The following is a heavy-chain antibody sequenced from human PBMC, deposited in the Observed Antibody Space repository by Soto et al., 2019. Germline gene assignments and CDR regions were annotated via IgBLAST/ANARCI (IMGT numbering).Heavy chain of an antibody. CDR2: ISGSGGST. D-gene: IGHD6-19*01. CDR3: AKMRGSYISAWTFDY. J-gene: IGHJ4*02. V-gene: IGHV3-23*01. CDR1: GFTFSTYA. Sequence: GGSLRLSCAASGFTFSTYAMSWVRQAAGGGLEWVSGISGSGGSTYYADSVKGRFTISRDNSKHTLYLQMNSLRAEDTAVYYCAKMRGSYISAWTFDYWGQGTLVTVSS.